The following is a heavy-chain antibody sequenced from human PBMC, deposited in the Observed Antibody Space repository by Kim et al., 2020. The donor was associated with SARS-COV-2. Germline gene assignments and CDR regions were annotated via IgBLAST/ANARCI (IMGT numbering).Heavy chain of an antibody. CDR3: ARGTGGSSWYRSRGYFDY. CDR2: ISYDGSNK. Sequence: GGSLRLSCAASGFTFSSYAMHWVRQAPGKGLEWVAVISYDGSNKYYADSVKGRFTISRDNSKNTLYLQMNSLRAEDTAVYYCARGTGGSSWYRSRGYFDYWGQGTLVSVSS. CDR1: GFTFSSYA. V-gene: IGHV3-30*04. J-gene: IGHJ4*02. D-gene: IGHD6-13*01.